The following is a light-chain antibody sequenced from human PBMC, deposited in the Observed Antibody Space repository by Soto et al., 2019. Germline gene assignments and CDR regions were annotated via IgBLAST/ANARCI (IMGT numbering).Light chain of an antibody. V-gene: IGKV3-20*01. CDR1: QSVSSFF. Sequence: EIVMTQSPATLSVSPGERATLSCRASQSVSSFFFAWYQQKPGQAPRLLMHSISIRATGIPDRFSGSGSETDFTLTISGLEPEDFAVYYCQQYGSSPWTFGQGTKVDIK. CDR3: QQYGSSPWT. J-gene: IGKJ1*01. CDR2: SIS.